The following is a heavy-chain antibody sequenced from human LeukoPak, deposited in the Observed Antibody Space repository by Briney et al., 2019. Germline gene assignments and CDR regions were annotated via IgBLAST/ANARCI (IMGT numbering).Heavy chain of an antibody. J-gene: IGHJ4*02. Sequence: GGSLRLSCAASGFYFNTYAMHWVRQAPGKGLEWVAFVRFDGSNTRYADSVKGRFTISRDSSKNTLFLQMNNLRPEDTAVYYCAKSSGSSSWYDYFDYWGQGTLATVSS. D-gene: IGHD6-19*01. V-gene: IGHV3-30*02. CDR1: GFYFNTYA. CDR2: VRFDGSNT. CDR3: AKSSGSSSWYDYFDY.